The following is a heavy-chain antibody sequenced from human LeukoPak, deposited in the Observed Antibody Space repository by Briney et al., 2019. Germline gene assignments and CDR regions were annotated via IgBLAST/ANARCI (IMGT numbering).Heavy chain of an antibody. V-gene: IGHV4-4*07. Sequence: PSETLSLTCAVYGGSFSGYYWSWIRQPAGKGLEWIGRIYTSGSTNYNPSLKSRVTISVDTSKNQFSLKLSSVTAADTAVYYCAREHDSSGSHFDYWGQGTLVTVSS. J-gene: IGHJ4*02. D-gene: IGHD3-22*01. CDR1: GGSFSGYY. CDR3: AREHDSSGSHFDY. CDR2: IYTSGST.